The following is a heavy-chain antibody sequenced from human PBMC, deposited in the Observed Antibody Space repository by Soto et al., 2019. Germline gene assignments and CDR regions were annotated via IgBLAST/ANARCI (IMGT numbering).Heavy chain of an antibody. CDR2: INHSGST. D-gene: IGHD3-3*01. CDR1: GGSFSGYY. V-gene: IGHV4-34*01. Sequence: PSETLSLTCAVYGGSFSGYYWSWIRQPPGKGLEWIGEINHSGSTNYNPSLKSRVTISVDTSKNQFSLKLSSVTAADTAVYYCARGLRAYYDFWSGYYNWFDPWGQGTLVTVSS. J-gene: IGHJ5*02. CDR3: ARGLRAYYDFWSGYYNWFDP.